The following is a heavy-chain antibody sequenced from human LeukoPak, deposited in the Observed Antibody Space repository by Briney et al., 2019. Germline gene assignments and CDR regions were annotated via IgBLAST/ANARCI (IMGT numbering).Heavy chain of an antibody. D-gene: IGHD3-22*01. Sequence: SETLSLTCSVSGGSVSTYYWSWIRQPPGKGLEWIGYIYYNGNTHFNPSLKSRVTISIDMSKNQFSLRLNSVTAADTAIYYCARYYYDSSDFDAFDIWGQGTLVTVS. CDR3: ARYYYDSSDFDAFDI. CDR2: IYYNGNT. V-gene: IGHV4-59*02. CDR1: GGSVSTYY. J-gene: IGHJ3*02.